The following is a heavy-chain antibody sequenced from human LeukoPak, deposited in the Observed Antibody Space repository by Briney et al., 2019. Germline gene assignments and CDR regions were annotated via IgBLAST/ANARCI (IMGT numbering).Heavy chain of an antibody. CDR3: VSSHGDYVNF. Sequence: PSETLSLTCAVYGGSFSGYYWSWIRQPPGKGLEWIGEINHSGSTNYSPSLKSRVTISVDTSKNQFSLKLSSVTAADTAVYYCVSSHGDYVNFSGQGTLVTVSS. D-gene: IGHD4-17*01. J-gene: IGHJ4*02. CDR1: GGSFSGYY. CDR2: INHSGST. V-gene: IGHV4-34*01.